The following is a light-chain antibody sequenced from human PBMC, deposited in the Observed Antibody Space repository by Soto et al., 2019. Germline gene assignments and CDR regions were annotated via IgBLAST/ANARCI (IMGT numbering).Light chain of an antibody. CDR3: QQYSRYSIT. V-gene: IGKV1-5*03. CDR1: QSISYW. CDR2: QAS. Sequence: DIQMTQSPSTLSASVGDRVTITCRASQSISYWLAWYQQKPGKAPTVLIYQASTLESGVPSRFSGSGSMTEFTLTISSLQPDDFAAYYCQQYSRYSITFGGGTKVEIK. J-gene: IGKJ4*01.